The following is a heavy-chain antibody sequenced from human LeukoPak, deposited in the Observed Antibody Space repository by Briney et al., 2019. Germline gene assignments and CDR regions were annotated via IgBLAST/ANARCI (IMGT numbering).Heavy chain of an antibody. CDR2: IWYDGSNK. CDR1: GFTFSSYG. V-gene: IGHV3-33*01. J-gene: IGHJ6*03. CDR3: ARDYDILTGPYYYMDV. Sequence: GGSLRLSCAASGFTFSSYGMHWVCQAPGKGLEWVAVIWYDGSNKYYAGSVKGRFTISRDNSKNTLYLQMNSLRAEDTAVYYCARDYDILTGPYYYMDVWGKGTTVTVSS. D-gene: IGHD3-9*01.